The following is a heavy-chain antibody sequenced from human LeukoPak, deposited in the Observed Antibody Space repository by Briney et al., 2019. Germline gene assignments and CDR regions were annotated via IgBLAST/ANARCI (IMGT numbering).Heavy chain of an antibody. Sequence: ASVKVSCKASGYTFTSYDINWVRQAPGQGLEWMGWMNPNSGNTGYAQKFQGRVTMTRNTSISTAYMELSSLRSEDTAVYYCARALPGEYDFWSGHYRYYYGMDVWGQGTTVTVSS. V-gene: IGHV1-8*01. CDR2: MNPNSGNT. CDR1: GYTFTSYD. J-gene: IGHJ6*02. D-gene: IGHD3-3*01. CDR3: ARALPGEYDFWSGHYRYYYGMDV.